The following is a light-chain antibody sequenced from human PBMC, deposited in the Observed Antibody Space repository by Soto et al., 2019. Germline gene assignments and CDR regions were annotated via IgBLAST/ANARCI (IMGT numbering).Light chain of an antibody. CDR2: AAS. CDR3: QLDGILSWT. J-gene: IGKJ1*01. Sequence: EIVLNHAPCSLSTSAGDRATLSCRASQSVSSSYLAWYQQKPGQAPRLLIFAASSRATGIPDKFSGSGSGTDFTLTISRLEPDDLAVYYCQLDGILSWTFGEGTIVDIK. CDR1: QSVSSSY. V-gene: IGKV3-20*01.